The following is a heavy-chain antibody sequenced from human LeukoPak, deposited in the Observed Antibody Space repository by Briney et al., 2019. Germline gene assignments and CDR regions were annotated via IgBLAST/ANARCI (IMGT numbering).Heavy chain of an antibody. V-gene: IGHV1-69*05. CDR2: IIPIFGTA. D-gene: IGHD3-16*01. CDR1: GGTFSSYA. CDR3: AREGGGSYLTRDFDY. Sequence: SVKVSCKASGGTFSSYAISWVRQAPGQGLEWMGRIIPIFGTANYAQKFQGRVTITTDESTSTAYMELSSLRSEDTAVYYCAREGGGSYLTRDFDYWGQGTLVTVSS. J-gene: IGHJ4*02.